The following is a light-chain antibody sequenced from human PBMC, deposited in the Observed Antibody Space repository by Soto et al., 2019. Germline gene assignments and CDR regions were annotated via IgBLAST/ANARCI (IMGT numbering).Light chain of an antibody. Sequence: IVLTQSPGTLSSSPGESVTLSCRASQIFRYRYLAWYQKRPGQAPRLLVYGISARATGISDRFSGSGYGADFTLTMNRLELEDFRVYYCQQYETSPLSFGQRTKLEI. CDR1: QIFRYRY. V-gene: IGKV3-20*01. CDR3: QQYETSPLS. J-gene: IGKJ2*03. CDR2: GIS.